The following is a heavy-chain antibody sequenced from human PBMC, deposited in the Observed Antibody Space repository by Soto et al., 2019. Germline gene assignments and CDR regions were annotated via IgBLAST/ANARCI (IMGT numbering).Heavy chain of an antibody. J-gene: IGHJ4*02. D-gene: IGHD3-16*01. Sequence: QVQLVESGGGVVQPGRSLRLSCAASGFTFSSYGMHWVRQAPGKGLEWVAVIWYDGSNKYYADYVKGRFTISRDNSKNTLYLQMNSLRAEDTAVYYCARDWGDPIIDWGQGTLVTVSS. CDR3: ARDWGDPIID. CDR1: GFTFSSYG. CDR2: IWYDGSNK. V-gene: IGHV3-33*01.